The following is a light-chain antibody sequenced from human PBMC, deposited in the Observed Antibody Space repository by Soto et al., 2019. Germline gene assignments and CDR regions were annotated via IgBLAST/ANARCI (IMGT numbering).Light chain of an antibody. CDR2: EVS. V-gene: IGLV2-14*01. Sequence: QSALTQPASVSGSPGQSITISCTGTSSDVGGYNYVSWCQQHPGKAPKLMSYEVSNRPSGVSNRFSGSKSGNTASLTISGLQAEDAADYYCSSYTSSSTVVFGGGTKLTVL. J-gene: IGLJ2*01. CDR1: SSDVGGYNY. CDR3: SSYTSSSTVV.